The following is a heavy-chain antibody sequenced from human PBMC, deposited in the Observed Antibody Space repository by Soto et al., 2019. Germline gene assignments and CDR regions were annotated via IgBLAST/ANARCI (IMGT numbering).Heavy chain of an antibody. V-gene: IGHV3-43*01. CDR1: GFTFDGYT. CDR3: AKDRVGAPGH. CDR2: ISWDGGST. J-gene: IGHJ4*02. D-gene: IGHD1-26*01. Sequence: LRLSCAASGFTFDGYTMHWVRQAPGKGLEWVSLISWDGGSTYYADSVKGRFTISRDNSKNSLYLQMNSLRTEDTALYYCAKDRVGAPGHWGQGTLVTVSS.